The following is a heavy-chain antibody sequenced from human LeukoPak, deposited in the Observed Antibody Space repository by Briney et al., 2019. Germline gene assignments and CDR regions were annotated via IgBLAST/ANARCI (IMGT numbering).Heavy chain of an antibody. Sequence: ASVNVSCTASGYTFTNFAIHWVRQAPGQRLEWMGWINTVNTKYSHKFQDRVTITWDTSATTVYMELSSLRSEDTAIYYCARMSPGEAFDPWGQGTLVTVSS. J-gene: IGHJ5*02. D-gene: IGHD4-17*01. CDR3: ARMSPGEAFDP. CDR2: INTVNT. CDR1: GYTFTNFA. V-gene: IGHV1-3*04.